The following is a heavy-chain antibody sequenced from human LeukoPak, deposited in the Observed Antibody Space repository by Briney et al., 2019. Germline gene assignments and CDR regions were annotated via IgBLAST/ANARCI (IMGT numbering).Heavy chain of an antibody. CDR3: ARAKYSSGWYGPTPSRY. CDR1: GFTFSSYE. D-gene: IGHD6-19*01. Sequence: GGSLRLSCAASGFTFSSYEMNWVRQAPGKGLEWVSYISSSGSTIYYADSVKGRFTISRGNAENSLYLQMNSLRAEDTAVYYCARAKYSSGWYGPTPSRYWGQGTLVTVSS. CDR2: ISSSGSTI. J-gene: IGHJ4*02. V-gene: IGHV3-48*03.